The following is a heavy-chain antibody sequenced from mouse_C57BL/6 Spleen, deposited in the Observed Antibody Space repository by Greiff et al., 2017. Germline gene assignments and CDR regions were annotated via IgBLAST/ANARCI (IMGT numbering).Heavy chain of an antibody. CDR3: AREGITTGLWYFDV. V-gene: IGHV1-52*01. Sequence: QVQLQQPGAELVRPGSSVKLSCKASGYTFTSYWMHWVKQRPIQGLEWIGNIDPSDSETHYNQKFKDKATLTVDKYSSTAYMQLSSLTSEDSAVYYCAREGITTGLWYFDVWGTGTTVTVSS. D-gene: IGHD1-1*01. J-gene: IGHJ1*03. CDR1: GYTFTSYW. CDR2: IDPSDSET.